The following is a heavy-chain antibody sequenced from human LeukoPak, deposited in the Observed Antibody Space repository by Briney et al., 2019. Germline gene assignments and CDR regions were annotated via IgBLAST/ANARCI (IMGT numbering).Heavy chain of an antibody. J-gene: IGHJ4*02. CDR1: GFTFSIYA. D-gene: IGHD1-26*01. CDR2: ISSGGGST. CDR3: AKGHSGNYHNFDS. V-gene: IGHV3-23*01. Sequence: GGSLRLSCAASGFTFSIYAMNWVRQAPGKGLEWVSSISSGGGSTYYADSVKGRFTISRDNSKNTLSLQMHSLRAEDTAVYYCAKGHSGNYHNFDSWGQGTLVTVSS.